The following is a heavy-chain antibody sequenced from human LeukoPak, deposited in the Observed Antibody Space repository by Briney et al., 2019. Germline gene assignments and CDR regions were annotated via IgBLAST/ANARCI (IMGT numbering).Heavy chain of an antibody. Sequence: SVKVSCKASGGTFSSYAISWVRQAPGQGLEWMGGIIPIFGTANYAQKFQGRVTITADESTSTAYMELSRLRSDDTAVYSCAAVGGSGWYDYWGQGTLVAVSS. V-gene: IGHV1-69*13. D-gene: IGHD6-19*01. CDR2: IIPIFGTA. J-gene: IGHJ4*02. CDR3: AAVGGSGWYDY. CDR1: GGTFSSYA.